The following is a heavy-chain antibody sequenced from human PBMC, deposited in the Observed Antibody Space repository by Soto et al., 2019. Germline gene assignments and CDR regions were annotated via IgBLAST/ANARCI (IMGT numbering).Heavy chain of an antibody. V-gene: IGHV1-69*06. J-gene: IGHJ6*02. Sequence: QVQLVQSGAEVKKPGSSVKVPCKASGGSFNIYTINWLRQAPGQGLEWMGGVLPIFGTTNYAQKFQGRVTVTADKSASTSYMELSSLTSEDTAVYYCARTQGFYPMDVWGQGTAVTVSS. CDR1: GGSFNIYT. CDR2: VLPIFGTT. CDR3: ARTQGFYPMDV.